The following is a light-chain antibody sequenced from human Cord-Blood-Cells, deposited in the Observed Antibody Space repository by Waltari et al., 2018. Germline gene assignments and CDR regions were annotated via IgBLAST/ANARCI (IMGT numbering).Light chain of an antibody. J-gene: IGKJ2*01. CDR3: QQRSNWPYT. Sequence: EIVLTQSPATMSLSPGERATLSCRASQSVSSYLAWYKQKPGQAPRLLIYDASNRATGIPARFSGSGSGTDLTLTISSLEPEDFAVYYCQQRSNWPYTFGQGTKLEIK. CDR1: QSVSSY. V-gene: IGKV3-11*01. CDR2: DAS.